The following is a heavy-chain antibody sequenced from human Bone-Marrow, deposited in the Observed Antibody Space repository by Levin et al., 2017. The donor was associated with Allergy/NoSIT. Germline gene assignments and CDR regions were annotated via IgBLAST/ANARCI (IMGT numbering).Heavy chain of an antibody. CDR2: IFYSGST. CDR1: GGSISGYY. CDR3: ARSVAGEFDY. J-gene: IGHJ4*02. Sequence: SQTLSLICTVSGGSISGYYWSWVRQPPGKGLEWVGHIFYSGSTNYNPSLKSRVTISINTSKYQFSLNLTSVTAADTAFYYCARSVAGEFDYWGQGTLVTVSS. D-gene: IGHD3-10*01. V-gene: IGHV4-59*01.